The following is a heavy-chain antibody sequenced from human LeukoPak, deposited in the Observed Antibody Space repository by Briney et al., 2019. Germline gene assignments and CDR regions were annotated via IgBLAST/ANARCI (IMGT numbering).Heavy chain of an antibody. Sequence: ASVKVSCKASGYTFNSYGISWVRQAPGQGLEWMGWVSAYNGHTNYAQKFQGRVTMTTDTSTSTAYMELRSLRSDDTAVYYCARASTHRYNWKSGQLNDAFDIWGQGTMVTVSS. CDR3: ARASTHRYNWKSGQLNDAFDI. CDR2: VSAYNGHT. V-gene: IGHV1-18*01. J-gene: IGHJ3*02. D-gene: IGHD1-20*01. CDR1: GYTFNSYG.